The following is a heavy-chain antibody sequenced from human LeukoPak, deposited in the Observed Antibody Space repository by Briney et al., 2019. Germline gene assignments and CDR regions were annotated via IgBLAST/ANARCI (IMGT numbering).Heavy chain of an antibody. Sequence: SETLSLTCAVYGGSFSGYYWSWIRQPPGKGLEWIGEINHSGSTNYNPSLKSRVTTSVDTSKNQFSLKLSSVTAADTAVYYCARGQCSGGSCYQFYYWGQGTLVTVSS. CDR3: ARGQCSGGSCYQFYY. CDR1: GGSFSGYY. J-gene: IGHJ4*02. D-gene: IGHD2-15*01. CDR2: INHSGST. V-gene: IGHV4-34*01.